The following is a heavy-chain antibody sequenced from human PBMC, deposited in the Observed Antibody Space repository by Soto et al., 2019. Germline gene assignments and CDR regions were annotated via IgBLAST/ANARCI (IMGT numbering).Heavy chain of an antibody. CDR3: ARGYRLSGYSSSWVFDY. D-gene: IGHD6-13*01. CDR2: MYYSGST. J-gene: IGHJ4*02. Sequence: QVQLRESGPGLVKPSQTLSLTCTVSGGSINSGGYYWNWIRQHPGKGLEWIGYMYYSGSTYYNPFLRSRVMISADTSENHFSLKPSFVTAADTAVYFCARGYRLSGYSSSWVFDYWGQGTLVNVSS. CDR1: GGSINSGGYY. V-gene: IGHV4-31*03.